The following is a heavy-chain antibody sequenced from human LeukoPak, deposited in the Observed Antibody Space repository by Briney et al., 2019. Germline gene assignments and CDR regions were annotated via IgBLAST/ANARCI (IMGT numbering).Heavy chain of an antibody. J-gene: IGHJ4*02. V-gene: IGHV3-30*02. CDR2: IRNDGSNK. D-gene: IGHD6-19*01. CDR3: ARILDSAWGELGY. Sequence: GGSLRLSCAASGFTFSSYGMHWVRQAPGKGLEWVAFIRNDGSNKYYVDSVKGRFTISRDSSKNTLYLQMNSLRTEDTAVYYCARILDSAWGELGYWGQGTLVTVSS. CDR1: GFTFSSYG.